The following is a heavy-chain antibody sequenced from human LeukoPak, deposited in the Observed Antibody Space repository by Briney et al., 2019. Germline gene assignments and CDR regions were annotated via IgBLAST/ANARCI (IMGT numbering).Heavy chain of an antibody. Sequence: SSVKVSCKASGYTFTGYYMHWVRQAPGQGLEWMGWINPNSGGTNYAQKFQGRVTMTRDTSISTACMELSRLRSDDTAVYYCARGGIAAAGTPYYFDYWGQGTLVTVSS. CDR1: GYTFTGYY. V-gene: IGHV1-2*02. CDR2: INPNSGGT. CDR3: ARGGIAAAGTPYYFDY. J-gene: IGHJ4*02. D-gene: IGHD6-13*01.